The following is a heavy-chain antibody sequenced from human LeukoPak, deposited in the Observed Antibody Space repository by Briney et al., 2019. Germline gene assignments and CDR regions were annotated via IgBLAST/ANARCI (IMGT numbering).Heavy chain of an antibody. CDR2: IYYSGST. J-gene: IGHJ4*02. CDR1: GGSISSYY. Sequence: PSETLSLTCTVSGGSISSYYWSWIRQPPGKGLGWIGYIYYSGSTNYNPSLKSRVTISVDTSKNQFSLKLSSVTAADTAVYYCARNAKDTAMVKLDYWGQGTLVTVSS. CDR3: ARNAKDTAMVKLDY. D-gene: IGHD5-18*01. V-gene: IGHV4-59*01.